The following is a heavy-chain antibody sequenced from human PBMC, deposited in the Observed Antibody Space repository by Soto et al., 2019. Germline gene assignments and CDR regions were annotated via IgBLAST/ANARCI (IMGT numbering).Heavy chain of an antibody. V-gene: IGHV4-59*01. CDR3: ARSVAVPGAHIDY. Sequence: SETLSLTCSVSGGSISGSYWSWIRQSPGKVLEWLGYVYYTGSTNYSPSLRSRVSISVDTSKNEFSLRLSSVTAADTAVYFCARSVAVPGAHIDYWGQGTQVTVSS. J-gene: IGHJ4*02. CDR1: GGSISGSY. D-gene: IGHD6-19*01. CDR2: VYYTGST.